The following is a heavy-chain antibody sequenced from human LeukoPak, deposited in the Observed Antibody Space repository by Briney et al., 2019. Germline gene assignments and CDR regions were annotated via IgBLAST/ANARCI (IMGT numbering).Heavy chain of an antibody. CDR1: GFTVSSNY. J-gene: IGHJ3*02. V-gene: IGHV3-53*01. Sequence: GGSLRLSCAASGFTVSSNYMRWVRQAPGKGLEWVSVIYSGGSTYYADSVKDRFTISRDNSKNTLYLQMNSLRAEDTAVYYCAREGRYSYGYDAFDIWGQGTVVTVSS. D-gene: IGHD5-18*01. CDR2: IYSGGST. CDR3: AREGRYSYGYDAFDI.